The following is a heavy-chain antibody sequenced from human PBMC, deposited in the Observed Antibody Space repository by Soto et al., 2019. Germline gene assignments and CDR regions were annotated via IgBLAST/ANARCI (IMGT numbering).Heavy chain of an antibody. V-gene: IGHV5-51*01. Sequence: GESLKISCKGSGYSFTSYWIGWVRQMPGKGLEWMGVIYPDDSETRYSPSFQGQVTISADKSISTAYLQWSSLKAADTAMYYCASQEMATKNVDAFDIWGQGTMVTVSS. D-gene: IGHD5-12*01. CDR2: IYPDDSET. CDR1: GYSFTSYW. CDR3: ASQEMATKNVDAFDI. J-gene: IGHJ3*02.